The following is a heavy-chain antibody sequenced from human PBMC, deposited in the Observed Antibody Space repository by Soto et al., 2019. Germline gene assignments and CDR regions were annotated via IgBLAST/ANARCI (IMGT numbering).Heavy chain of an antibody. CDR1: GFTFSGSG. D-gene: IGHD3-3*01. V-gene: IGHV3-73*01. Sequence: PGGSLRLSCVASGFTFSGSGIHWVRQAPGKGLEWVGRIRTKANNHATFYGESVKGRFTISRDDSKNTAYLQMDSLKIDDTAIYYCSRDWDFWSGHLTHWGQGTPVTVSS. J-gene: IGHJ4*02. CDR3: SRDWDFWSGHLTH. CDR2: IRTKANNHAT.